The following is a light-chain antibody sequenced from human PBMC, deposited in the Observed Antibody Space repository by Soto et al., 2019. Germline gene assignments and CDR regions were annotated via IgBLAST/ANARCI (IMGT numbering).Light chain of an antibody. V-gene: IGKV1-39*01. J-gene: IGKJ4*01. CDR2: AAS. Sequence: DIQMTQSPSSLSASVGDRVTITCRASQSISSYLNWYQQKPGKAPNLLIYAASTLQGGVPSRFSGSGSGTDFTLTIRRLQPEDFATYYCQQSYTTPLAFGVGTKVEIK. CDR1: QSISSY. CDR3: QQSYTTPLA.